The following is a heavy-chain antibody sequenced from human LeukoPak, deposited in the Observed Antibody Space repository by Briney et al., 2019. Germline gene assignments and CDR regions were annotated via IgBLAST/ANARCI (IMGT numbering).Heavy chain of an antibody. CDR3: AKADAYSSGRRYFQH. CDR2: ISGSDGST. V-gene: IGHV3-23*01. Sequence: PGGSLRLSCAASGFTLRTYAMSWVRQAPGKGLEWVSAISGSDGSTHYADSVKGRFTVSRDNSKITLFLQMNSLRAEDTAVYYCAKADAYSSGRRYFQHWGQGTLVTVSS. D-gene: IGHD6-19*01. J-gene: IGHJ1*01. CDR1: GFTLRTYA.